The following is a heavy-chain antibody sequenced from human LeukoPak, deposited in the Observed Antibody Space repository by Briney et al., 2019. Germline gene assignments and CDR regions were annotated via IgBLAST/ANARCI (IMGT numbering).Heavy chain of an antibody. CDR2: INHSGSP. V-gene: IGHV4-34*01. CDR3: ARAIWGSYSIDY. J-gene: IGHJ4*02. Sequence: SETVSLTCAVYGGSFSGSYWSWIRQPPGKGLEWIGEINHSGSPNYNPSLKSRVTISLDTSKNQLSLKLSSVTAADTAVYYCARAIWGSYSIDYWGQGTLVTVSS. D-gene: IGHD3-16*01. CDR1: GGSFSGSY.